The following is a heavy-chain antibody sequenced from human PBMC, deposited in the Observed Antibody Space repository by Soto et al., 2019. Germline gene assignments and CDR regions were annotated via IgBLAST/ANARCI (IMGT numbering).Heavy chain of an antibody. D-gene: IGHD6-19*01. CDR1: GFTFSSYS. J-gene: IGHJ3*02. V-gene: IGHV3-21*01. Sequence: GGSLRLSCAASGFTFSSYSMNWVRQAPGKGLEWVSSISSSSSYIYYADSVKGRFTISRDNAKNSLYLQMNSLRAEDTAVYYCASCGAVAGTGAFDIWGQGTMVTVSS. CDR3: ASCGAVAGTGAFDI. CDR2: ISSSSSYI.